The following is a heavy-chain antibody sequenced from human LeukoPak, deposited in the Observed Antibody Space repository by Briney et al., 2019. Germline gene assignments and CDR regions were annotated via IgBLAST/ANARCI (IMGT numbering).Heavy chain of an antibody. Sequence: GGSLRLSCAASGFAFNKYWMHWVRQTPGKGLVWVSRIYGDGSTTSYADSVKGGFTISRDNAKNTLYLQMSSLRAEDTAVYYCATGNYYDSRGYYTFGHWGQGTLVTVSS. CDR3: ATGNYYDSRGYYTFGH. J-gene: IGHJ4*02. CDR1: GFAFNKYW. CDR2: IYGDGSTT. D-gene: IGHD3-22*01. V-gene: IGHV3-74*01.